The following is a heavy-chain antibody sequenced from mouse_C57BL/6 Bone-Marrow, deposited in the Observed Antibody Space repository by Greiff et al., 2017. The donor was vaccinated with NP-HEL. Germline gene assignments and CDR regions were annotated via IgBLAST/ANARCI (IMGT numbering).Heavy chain of an antibody. CDR3: TTLGGLIPY. D-gene: IGHD3-1*01. V-gene: IGHV14-4*01. CDR1: GFNIKDVY. Sequence: EVKLMESGAELVRPGASVKLSCTASGFNIKDVYMHWVKQRPEQGLEWIGWIDPENGDTEYASKFQGKATITADTSSNTAYLQLSSLTSEDTAVYYCTTLGGLIPYWGQGTLVTVSA. J-gene: IGHJ3*01. CDR2: IDPENGDT.